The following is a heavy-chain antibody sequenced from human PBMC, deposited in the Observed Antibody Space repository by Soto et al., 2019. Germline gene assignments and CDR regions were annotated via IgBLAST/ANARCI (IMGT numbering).Heavy chain of an antibody. CDR3: AGGLMGHQLPDY. CDR2: IYYSGST. CDR1: GGSISSYY. Sequence: QVQLQESGPGLVKPSETLSLTCTVSGGSISSYYWSWIRQPPGKGLEWIGYIYYSGSTNYNPSLKSRVTISVDTSKNQFSLKLSSVTAADTAVYYCAGGLMGHQLPDYWGQGTLVTVSS. V-gene: IGHV4-59*01. D-gene: IGHD2-2*01. J-gene: IGHJ4*02.